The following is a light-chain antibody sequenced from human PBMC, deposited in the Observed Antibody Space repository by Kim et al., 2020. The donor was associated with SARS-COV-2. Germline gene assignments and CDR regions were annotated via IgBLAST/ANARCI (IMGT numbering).Light chain of an antibody. CDR2: QDS. V-gene: IGLV3-1*01. CDR3: QALDSSTVV. J-gene: IGLJ2*01. CDR1: KLGDNS. Sequence: PGHTASITCSGDKLGDNSACWYHEKPGHSPVLGIYQDSKRPSGIPGRFSGSNSGNTATLTIGCTQAMDEADYYWQALDSSTVVFGGGTQVTDL.